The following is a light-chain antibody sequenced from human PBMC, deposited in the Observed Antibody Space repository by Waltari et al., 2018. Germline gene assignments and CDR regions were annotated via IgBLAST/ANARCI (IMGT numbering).Light chain of an antibody. Sequence: DIQMTQSPSSLSASVGDRVTITCRASQSVITYLNWYQQDPGKAPKLLIYAASSLQSGVPSRFSGSGSGTDFTLTINNLQPGDFATYYCQQSYNNPRTFGPGTKVNIK. J-gene: IGKJ3*01. CDR3: QQSYNNPRT. CDR2: AAS. V-gene: IGKV1-39*01. CDR1: QSVITY.